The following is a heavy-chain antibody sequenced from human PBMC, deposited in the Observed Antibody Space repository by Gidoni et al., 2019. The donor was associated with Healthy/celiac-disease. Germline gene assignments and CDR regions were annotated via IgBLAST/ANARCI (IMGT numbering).Heavy chain of an antibody. D-gene: IGHD1-26*01. CDR3: ARDGVGSMVGATNAFDI. Sequence: QVQLQESGPGLVKPSETLSLTCAVSGYSIRSGYYWGWIRQPPGKGLEWIGSIYHSGSTYYNPSLKSRVTISVDTSKNQFSLKLSSVTAADTPVYYCARDGVGSMVGATNAFDIWGQGTMVTVSS. J-gene: IGHJ3*02. CDR1: GYSIRSGYY. CDR2: IYHSGST. V-gene: IGHV4-38-2*02.